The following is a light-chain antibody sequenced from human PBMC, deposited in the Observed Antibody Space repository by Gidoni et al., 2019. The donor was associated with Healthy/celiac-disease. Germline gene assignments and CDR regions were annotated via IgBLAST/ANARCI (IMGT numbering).Light chain of an antibody. Sequence: DIRMTQSPSTLSASVGDRVTITCRASQSISSLLAWYQQKPGKAPKLLSYKASSLESGVSSRFSGSGSGTEFTLTISSLQPDDFATYYCQQYNSYPWTFGQGTKVEIK. CDR2: KAS. J-gene: IGKJ1*01. CDR1: QSISSL. V-gene: IGKV1-5*03. CDR3: QQYNSYPWT.